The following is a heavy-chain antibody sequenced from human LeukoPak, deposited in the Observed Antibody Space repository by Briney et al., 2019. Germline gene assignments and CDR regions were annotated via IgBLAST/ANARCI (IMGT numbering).Heavy chain of an antibody. V-gene: IGHV3-9*01. D-gene: IGHD3-9*01. CDR3: ARTMTGAFFDY. CDR2: ISWNSGSI. J-gene: IGHJ4*02. Sequence: QAGGSLRLSCAGSGFIFNNYAMHWVRQPPGKGLEWVSGISWNSGSIDYADSVKGRFTISRDNAKNTLYLQMNSLRAEDTAVYYCARTMTGAFFDYWGQGALVTVSS. CDR1: GFIFNNYA.